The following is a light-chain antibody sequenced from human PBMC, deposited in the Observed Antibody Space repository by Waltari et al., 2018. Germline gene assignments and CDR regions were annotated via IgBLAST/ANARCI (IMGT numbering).Light chain of an antibody. J-gene: IGKJ1*01. CDR3: QHYLRLPLT. Sequence: IVLTQSPGTLSLSLGGRGTLPCRASQSVSSALAWYQQKPGQAPKLLIYVASTRATGIPDRFSGSGSGTDFTLTISRLEPDDFAVYYCQHYLRLPLTFGQGTKVEI. V-gene: IGKV3-20*01. CDR2: VAS. CDR1: QSVSSA.